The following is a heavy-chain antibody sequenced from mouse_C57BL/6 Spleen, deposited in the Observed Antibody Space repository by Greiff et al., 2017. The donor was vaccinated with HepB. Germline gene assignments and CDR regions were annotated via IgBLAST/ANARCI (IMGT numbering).Heavy chain of an antibody. CDR3: ARMSAQATVLFAY. CDR1: GFTFSSYG. Sequence: EVQVVESGGDLVKPGGSLKLSCAASGFTFSSYGMSWVRQTPDKRLEWVATISSGGSYTDYPDSVKGRFTISRDNAKNTLYLQMSSLKSEDTAMYYCARMSAQATVLFAYWGQGTLVTVSA. D-gene: IGHD3-2*02. V-gene: IGHV5-6*01. J-gene: IGHJ3*01. CDR2: ISSGGSYT.